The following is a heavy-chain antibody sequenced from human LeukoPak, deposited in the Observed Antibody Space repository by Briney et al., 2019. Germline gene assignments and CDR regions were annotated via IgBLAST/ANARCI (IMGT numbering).Heavy chain of an antibody. Sequence: RSSETLSLTCTVSGGSFTSSTYYWGWIRQPPGKGLEWIGSMYYSGSTYYNQSLKSRLTISVDTSTNQFSLKLTSVTAADTAMYYCARQYYDSSGYYPWYFDYWGQGTLVTVSS. D-gene: IGHD3-22*01. CDR2: MYYSGST. CDR3: ARQYYDSSGYYPWYFDY. CDR1: GGSFTSSTYY. J-gene: IGHJ4*02. V-gene: IGHV4-39*01.